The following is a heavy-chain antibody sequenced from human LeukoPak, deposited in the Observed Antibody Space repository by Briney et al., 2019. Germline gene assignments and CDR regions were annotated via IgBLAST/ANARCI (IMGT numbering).Heavy chain of an antibody. V-gene: IGHV4-34*01. J-gene: IGHJ6*02. CDR1: GGSFSGYY. CDR2: INHSGST. Sequence: SETLSLTCAVYGGSFSGYYWSWIRQPPGKGLEWIGEINHSGSTNYNPSLKSRVTISVDTSKNQFSLKLSSVTAADTAVYYCAGGYCSSTSCYTRYYYYYGMDVWGQGTTVTVSS. CDR3: AGGYCSSTSCYTRYYYYYGMDV. D-gene: IGHD2-2*02.